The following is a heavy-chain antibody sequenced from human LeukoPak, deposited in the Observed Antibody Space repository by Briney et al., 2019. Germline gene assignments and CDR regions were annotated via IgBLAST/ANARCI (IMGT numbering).Heavy chain of an antibody. CDR3: AWLARGQLYFEHWH. D-gene: IGHD3-9*01. J-gene: IGHJ1*01. CDR1: GFTFSSYA. Sequence: PGGSLRLSCAASGFTFSSYAMSWVRQAPGKGLEWVSAISGSGGSTYYADSVKGRFTISRDNSKNTLYLQMNSLRAEDTAVYYCAWLARGQLYFEHWHWGQGTLVTVSS. V-gene: IGHV3-23*01. CDR2: ISGSGGST.